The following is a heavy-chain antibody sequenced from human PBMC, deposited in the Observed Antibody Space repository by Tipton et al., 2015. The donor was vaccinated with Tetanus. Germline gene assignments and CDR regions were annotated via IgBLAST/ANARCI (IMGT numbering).Heavy chain of an antibody. CDR1: DGSFSGYY. J-gene: IGHJ3*02. V-gene: IGHV4-34*01. CDR2: INHSGST. D-gene: IGHD3-10*01. Sequence: TLSLTCAVYDGSFSGYYWNWVRQPPGKGLEWIGEINHSGSTNPNPSLRSRVTMSVDTSKNQFSLKMRSVTAADTGQYYCARRPFGLDMWCQGTMVTVS. CDR3: ARRPFGLDM.